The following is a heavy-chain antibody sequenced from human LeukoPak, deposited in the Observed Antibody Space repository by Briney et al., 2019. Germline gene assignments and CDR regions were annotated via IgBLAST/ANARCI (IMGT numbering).Heavy chain of an antibody. D-gene: IGHD3-16*02. J-gene: IGHJ4*02. V-gene: IGHV4-39*07. Sequence: SETLSLTCTVSGGSISSSSYYWGWIRQPPGKGLEWIGSIYYSGSTYYNPSLKSRVTISVDTSKNQFSLKLSSVTAADTAVYSCARVPGGDYVWGSYRGSSQIDYWGQGTLVTVSS. CDR1: GGSISSSSYY. CDR3: ARVPGGDYVWGSYRGSSQIDY. CDR2: IYYSGST.